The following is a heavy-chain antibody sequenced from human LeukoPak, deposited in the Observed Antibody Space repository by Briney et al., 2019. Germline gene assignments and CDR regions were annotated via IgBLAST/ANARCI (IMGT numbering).Heavy chain of an antibody. Sequence: PGGSLRLSCAASGFTFSSYGMHWVRQAPGKGLEWVAVISYDGSNKYYADSVKGRFTISRDNSKNTLYLQVNSLRAEDTAVYYCAKGVVVTATATTKYFDYWGQGTLVTVSS. CDR1: GFTFSSYG. V-gene: IGHV3-30*18. D-gene: IGHD2-21*02. CDR3: AKGVVVTATATTKYFDY. CDR2: ISYDGSNK. J-gene: IGHJ4*02.